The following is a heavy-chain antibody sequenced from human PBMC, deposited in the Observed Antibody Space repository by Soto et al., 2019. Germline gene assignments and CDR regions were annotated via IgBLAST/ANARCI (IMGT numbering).Heavy chain of an antibody. CDR2: MNPNSGNT. CDR1: GYTFTSYD. D-gene: IGHD3-22*01. J-gene: IGHJ3*02. Sequence: ASVKVSCKASGYTFTSYDINWVRQATGQGLEWMGWMNPNSGNTGYAQKFQGRVTMTRNTSISTAHMELSSLRSEDTAVYYCARVGYYYDSSGYQNDAFDIWGQGTMVTVSS. V-gene: IGHV1-8*01. CDR3: ARVGYYYDSSGYQNDAFDI.